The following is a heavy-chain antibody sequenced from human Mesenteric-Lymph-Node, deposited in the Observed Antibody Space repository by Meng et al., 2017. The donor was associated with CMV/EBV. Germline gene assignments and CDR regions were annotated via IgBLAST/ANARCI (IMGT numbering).Heavy chain of an antibody. CDR1: GGSVSSGSYY. CDR3: ARLNGGNSGDWFDP. Sequence: SETLSLTCTVSGGSVSSGSYYWSWIRQPPGRGLEWIAYIYYSGSTNYNPSLKSRVTISVDTSKNQFSLKLSSVTAADTAVYYCARLNGGNSGDWFDPWGQGTLVTVSS. CDR2: IYYSGST. J-gene: IGHJ5*02. V-gene: IGHV4-61*01. D-gene: IGHD4-23*01.